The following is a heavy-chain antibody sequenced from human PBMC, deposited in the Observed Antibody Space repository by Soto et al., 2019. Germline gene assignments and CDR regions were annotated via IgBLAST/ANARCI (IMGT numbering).Heavy chain of an antibody. CDR3: ARQHDFWSGSYYQYGMDV. CDR2: IYPGDSDT. J-gene: IGHJ6*02. D-gene: IGHD3-3*01. V-gene: IGHV5-51*01. CDR1: GSGFTSYW. Sequence: PGESLKPSCKGSGSGFTSYWIGWVRQMPGKGLEWMGIIYPGDSDTRYSPSFQGQVTISADKSISTAYLQWSSLKASDTAMYYCARQHDFWSGSYYQYGMDVWGQGTTVTVS.